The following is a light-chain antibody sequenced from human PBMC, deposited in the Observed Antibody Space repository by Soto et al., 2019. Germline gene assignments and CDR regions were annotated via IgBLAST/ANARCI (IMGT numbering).Light chain of an antibody. Sequence: QSVLTQPPSVSGAPGQRVTISCTGSSSNIGAGYDVHWYQQLPGTAPKVLIYDNNNRPSGVPDRFSGSKSGTSASLAITGLQDEDEADYYCHSYDVSLSHPVFGGGIKLTVL. CDR3: HSYDVSLSHPV. V-gene: IGLV1-40*01. J-gene: IGLJ2*01. CDR1: SSNIGAGYD. CDR2: DNN.